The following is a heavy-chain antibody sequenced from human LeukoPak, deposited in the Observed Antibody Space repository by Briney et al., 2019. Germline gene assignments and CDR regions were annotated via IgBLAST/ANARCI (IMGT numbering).Heavy chain of an antibody. CDR2: ISGSGGST. J-gene: IGHJ4*02. V-gene: IGHV3-23*01. Sequence: GGSLRLSCAASGFTFSSYAMSWVLQPPGKGLEWFSGISGSGGSTYYADSVKGQFTISRDNSKNTLYLQMNSLRAEDTALYYCAKDRWGGATSSFDYWGQGTLVTVSS. CDR3: AKDRWGGATSSFDY. D-gene: IGHD1-26*01. CDR1: GFTFSSYA.